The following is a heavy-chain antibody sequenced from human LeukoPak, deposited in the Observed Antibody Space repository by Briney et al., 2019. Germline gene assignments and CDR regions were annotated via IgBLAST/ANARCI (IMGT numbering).Heavy chain of an antibody. V-gene: IGHV1-18*01. Sequence: ASVKVSCKASGYTFTRYGISWVRQAPGQGLEWMGWISAYNGNTNYAQKLQGRVTMTTDTSTSTAYMELRSLRSDDTAVYYCARDQVERNWNYLYWFDPWGQGTLVTVSS. D-gene: IGHD1-7*01. CDR2: ISAYNGNT. J-gene: IGHJ5*02. CDR1: GYTFTRYG. CDR3: ARDQVERNWNYLYWFDP.